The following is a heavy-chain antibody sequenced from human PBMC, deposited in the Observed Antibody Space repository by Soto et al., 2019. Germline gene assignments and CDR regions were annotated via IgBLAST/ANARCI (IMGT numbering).Heavy chain of an antibody. CDR3: AREDRDRETGLVPAAIDGMDV. CDR1: GGTFSRYS. Sequence: QVQLVHSGAEVKKPGSSVKVSCKASGGTFSRYSITWVRQAPGHGLEGIGRIIPIFGIASYAQKFQGRVTITADESTSAAYMELSSLRSDDTAVYYCAREDRDRETGLVPAAIDGMDVWGQGTTVTVSS. D-gene: IGHD2-2*01. J-gene: IGHJ6*02. V-gene: IGHV1-69*15. CDR2: IIPIFGIA.